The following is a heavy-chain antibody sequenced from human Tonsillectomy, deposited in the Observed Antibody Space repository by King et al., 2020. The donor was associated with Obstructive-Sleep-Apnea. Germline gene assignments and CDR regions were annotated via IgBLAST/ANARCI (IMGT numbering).Heavy chain of an antibody. D-gene: IGHD6-19*01. CDR2: IYSGGST. CDR3: AKGDSSGWSYFDY. CDR1: GFTVSRKY. Sequence: VQLVESGGGLLQPGGSLRLSCAASGFTVSRKYMTWVRQAPGKGLEWVSVIYSGGSTNYADSGKGRLTISRDNSKNTLDLQMNSLRAEDTAAYFCAKGDSSGWSYFDYWGQGTPVTVSS. V-gene: IGHV3-66*01. J-gene: IGHJ4*02.